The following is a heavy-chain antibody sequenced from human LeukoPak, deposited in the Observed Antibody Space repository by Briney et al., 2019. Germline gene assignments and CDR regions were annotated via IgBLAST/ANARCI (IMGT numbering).Heavy chain of an antibody. D-gene: IGHD3-16*01. CDR3: AKDMGYDYVWGTFDF. CDR2: ISGSGGST. CDR1: RFTFSSYA. J-gene: IGHJ4*02. V-gene: IGHV3-23*01. Sequence: GGSLRLSCAASRFTFSSYAMSWVRQAPGKGLEWVSAISGSGGSTYYADSVKGRFTISRDNSKNTLYLQMNSLRAEDTAVYYCAKDMGYDYVWGTFDFWGQGTLVTVSS.